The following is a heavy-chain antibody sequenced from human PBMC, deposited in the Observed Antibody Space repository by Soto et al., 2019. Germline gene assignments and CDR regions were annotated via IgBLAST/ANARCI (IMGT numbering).Heavy chain of an antibody. J-gene: IGHJ4*02. CDR2: IYYSGST. CDR3: ATHDSTERKFDY. CDR1: GGSVSSGSYY. V-gene: IGHV4-61*01. D-gene: IGHD4-4*01. Sequence: SETLSLTCTVSGGSVSSGSYYWSWIRQPPGKGLEWIGYIYYSGSTNYNPSLKSRVTISVDTSKNQFSLKLSSVTAADTAVYYCATHDSTERKFDYWGQGTLVTVSS.